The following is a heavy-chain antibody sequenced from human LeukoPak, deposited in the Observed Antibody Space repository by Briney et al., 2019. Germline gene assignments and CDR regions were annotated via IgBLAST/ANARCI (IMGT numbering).Heavy chain of an antibody. J-gene: IGHJ3*02. CDR2: IYYSGST. D-gene: IGHD2/OR15-2a*01. CDR3: ARHIVRRLTKDAFDI. V-gene: IGHV4-59*08. CDR1: GGPISSYY. Sequence: SETLSLTCTVSGGPISSYYWSWIRQPPGKGLEWIGYIYYSGSTNYNPSLKSRVTISVDTSKNQFSLKLSSVTAADTAVYYCARHIVRRLTKDAFDIWGQGTMVTVSS.